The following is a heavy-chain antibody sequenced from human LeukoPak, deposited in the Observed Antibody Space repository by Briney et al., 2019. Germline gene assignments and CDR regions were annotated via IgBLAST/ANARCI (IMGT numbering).Heavy chain of an antibody. CDR1: GGSISSYY. CDR2: IYYSGST. J-gene: IGHJ4*02. V-gene: IGHV4-59*12. Sequence: SETLSLTCTVSGGSISSYYWNWIRQPPGRGLEWIGYIYYSGSTNYNPSLKSRVTISVDKSKNQFSLKLSSVTAADTAVYYCARDRGWLAFDYWGQGTLVTVSS. CDR3: ARDRGWLAFDY. D-gene: IGHD5-12*01.